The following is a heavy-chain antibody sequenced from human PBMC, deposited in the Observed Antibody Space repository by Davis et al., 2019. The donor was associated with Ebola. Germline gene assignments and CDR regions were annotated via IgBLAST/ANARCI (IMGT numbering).Heavy chain of an antibody. V-gene: IGHV2-26*01. D-gene: IGHD3-22*01. CDR1: GFSLSNARMG. J-gene: IGHJ6*02. Sequence: SGPTLVKPPETLTLTCTVSGFSLSNARMGVSWIRQPPGKALEWLAHIFSNDEKSYSTSLKSRLTISKDTSKSQVVLTMTNMDPVDTATYYCARIERSSGLLYYYYGMDVWGQGTTVTVSS. CDR2: IFSNDEK. CDR3: ARIERSSGLLYYYYGMDV.